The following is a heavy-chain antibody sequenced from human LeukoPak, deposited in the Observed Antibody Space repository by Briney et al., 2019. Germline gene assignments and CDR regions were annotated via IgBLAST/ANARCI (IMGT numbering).Heavy chain of an antibody. Sequence: SETLSLTCTVSGGSISSSSYHWGWIRQPPGQGLEWIGSIYFSGTTFYNPSLKSRVTISVDTSKNQFSLKLTSVTAADTAIYYCAGLPDVSGWPFDYWGQGTLVTVSS. CDR3: AGLPDVSGWPFDY. V-gene: IGHV4-39*07. CDR2: IYFSGTT. CDR1: GGSISSSSYH. J-gene: IGHJ4*02. D-gene: IGHD6-19*01.